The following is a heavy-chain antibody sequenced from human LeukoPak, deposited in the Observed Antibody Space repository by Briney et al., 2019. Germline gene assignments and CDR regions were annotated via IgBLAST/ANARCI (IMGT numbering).Heavy chain of an antibody. CDR2: IIPIFGTA. Sequence: GASVKVSCKASGGTFSSYAISWVRQAPGQGLEWMGGIIPIFGTANYAQKFQGRVTITADKSTSTAYMELSGLRSEDTAVYYCARVGDSSSWPYYYMDVWGKGTTVTVSS. CDR3: ARVGDSSSWPYYYMDV. CDR1: GGTFSSYA. V-gene: IGHV1-69*06. J-gene: IGHJ6*03. D-gene: IGHD6-13*01.